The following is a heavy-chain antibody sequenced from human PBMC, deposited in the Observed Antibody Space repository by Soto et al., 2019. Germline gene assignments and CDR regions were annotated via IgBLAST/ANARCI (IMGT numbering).Heavy chain of an antibody. CDR3: AKLPDIVVVVAAPMYFDY. D-gene: IGHD2-15*01. Sequence: GGSLRLSCAASGFTLSSYAMSWVRQAPGKGLEWVSAISGSGGSTYYADSVKGRFTISRDNSKNTLYLQMNSLRAEDTAVYYFAKLPDIVVVVAAPMYFDYWGQGTLVTVSS. V-gene: IGHV3-23*01. CDR2: ISGSGGST. J-gene: IGHJ4*02. CDR1: GFTLSSYA.